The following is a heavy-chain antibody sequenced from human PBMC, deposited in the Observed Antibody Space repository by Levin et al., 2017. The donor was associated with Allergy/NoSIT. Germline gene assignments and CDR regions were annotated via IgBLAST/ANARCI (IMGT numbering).Heavy chain of an antibody. CDR3: ARGEYYYGSGNWFDP. J-gene: IGHJ5*02. D-gene: IGHD3-10*01. CDR2: IYSSVRT. CDR1: GVSVSVSSGTYY. V-gene: IGHV4-61*01. Sequence: SQTLSLTCTVSGVSVSVSSGTYYWNWIRQPPGKGLEWIGYIYSSVRTKYNPSLKSRVTISVDTSKNQFSLKLSSVTAADTAVYFCARGEYYYGSGNWFDPWGQGTLVTVSS.